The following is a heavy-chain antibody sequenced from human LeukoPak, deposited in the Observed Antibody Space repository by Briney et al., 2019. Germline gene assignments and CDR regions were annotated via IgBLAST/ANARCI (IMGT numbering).Heavy chain of an antibody. CDR1: GFTFSSYT. Sequence: GGSLRLSCAASGFTFSSYTMHWVRQAPGKGLEWVALIPYDGSNKYYADSVKGRFTISRDNSKNTLYLQMNSLRAEDTAVYYCARENNHQQWLVGPDYWGQGTLVTVSS. D-gene: IGHD6-19*01. J-gene: IGHJ4*02. V-gene: IGHV3-30-3*01. CDR3: ARENNHQQWLVGPDY. CDR2: IPYDGSNK.